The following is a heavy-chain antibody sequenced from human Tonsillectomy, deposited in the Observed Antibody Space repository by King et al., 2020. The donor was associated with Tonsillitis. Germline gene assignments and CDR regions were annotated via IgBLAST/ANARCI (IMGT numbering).Heavy chain of an antibody. J-gene: IGHJ3*02. D-gene: IGHD3-10*01. Sequence: VQLVESGGGLVQPGGSLRLSCEASGFTFSIYGMHWVRQAPGKGLEWVAIIWYDGSNKYSADSVKGRFTISRDNAKDTLYLKMDSLRAEDTAVYYCARGPGSGTHLSAFDIWGQGTVVTVSS. CDR1: GFTFSIYG. V-gene: IGHV3-33*08. CDR2: IWYDGSNK. CDR3: ARGPGSGTHLSAFDI.